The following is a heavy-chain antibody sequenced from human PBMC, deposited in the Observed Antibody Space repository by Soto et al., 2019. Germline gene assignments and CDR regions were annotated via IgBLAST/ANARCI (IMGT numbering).Heavy chain of an antibody. J-gene: IGHJ4*02. Sequence: EVQVLESGGGLVQPGGSLRLSCAASGFTFNSQDMCWVRQAPGKGLEWVSGISASGSDTQYADSVKGRFTISRVNSKSTLYVQMKSLRAEDTAVDYCAKGAPRRSGWYYFDYWGQGTLVTVSS. CDR3: AKGAPRRSGWYYFDY. V-gene: IGHV3-23*01. CDR1: GFTFNSQD. D-gene: IGHD6-19*01. CDR2: ISASGSDT.